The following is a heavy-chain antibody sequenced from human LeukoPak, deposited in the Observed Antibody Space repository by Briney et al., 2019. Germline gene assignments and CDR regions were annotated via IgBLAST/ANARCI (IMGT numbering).Heavy chain of an antibody. V-gene: IGHV1-69*06. CDR2: IIPIFGTA. Sequence: SVKVSCKASGGTFSSYAISWVRQAPGQGLEWMGGIIPIFGTANYAQKFQGRVTITADKSTSTAYMELSSLRSEDTAVYYCAREGRARSTVTEFNWFDPWGQGTLVTVPS. D-gene: IGHD4-17*01. J-gene: IGHJ5*02. CDR3: AREGRARSTVTEFNWFDP. CDR1: GGTFSSYA.